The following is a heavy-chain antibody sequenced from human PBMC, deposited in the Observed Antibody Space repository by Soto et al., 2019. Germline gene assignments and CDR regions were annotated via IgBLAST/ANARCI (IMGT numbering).Heavy chain of an antibody. V-gene: IGHV1-24*01. J-gene: IGHJ6*03. Sequence: ASVKVSCKVSGYTLTELSMHWVRQAPGKGLEWMGGFDPEDGETIYAQKFQGRVTMTEDTSTDTAYMELSSLRSEDTAVYYCARSSIVVVPAAIREPYYMDVWGKGTTVTVSS. CDR3: ARSSIVVVPAAIREPYYMDV. CDR1: GYTLTELS. D-gene: IGHD2-2*01. CDR2: FDPEDGET.